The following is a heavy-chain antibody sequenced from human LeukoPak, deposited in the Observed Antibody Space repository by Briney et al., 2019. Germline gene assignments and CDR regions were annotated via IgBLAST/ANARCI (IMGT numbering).Heavy chain of an antibody. J-gene: IGHJ6*03. CDR3: ARARGDSSGYIDYYYYMDV. CDR2: INPNSGGT. D-gene: IGHD3-22*01. V-gene: IGHV1-2*02. CDR1: GYTFTDYY. Sequence: ASVTVSCKASGYTFTDYYMHWVRQAPGQGLEWMGWINPNSGGTNYAQKFQGRVTMTRDTSISTAYMELSRLRSDDTAVYYCARARGDSSGYIDYYYYMDVWGKGTTVTVSS.